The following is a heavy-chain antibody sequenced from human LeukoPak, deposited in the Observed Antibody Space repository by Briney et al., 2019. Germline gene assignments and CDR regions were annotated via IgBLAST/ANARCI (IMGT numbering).Heavy chain of an antibody. J-gene: IGHJ4*02. V-gene: IGHV1-18*01. Sequence: GASVKVSCKASGYTFTSYGIAWVRQAPGQGLQWMGWISANNGDTSYSQKLQGRVTMTTDTSTNTAYMELRSLTSGDTAVYYCARDPPGLTLGSPGDYWGQGTLVIVSS. CDR3: ARDPPGLTLGSPGDY. CDR1: GYTFTSYG. CDR2: ISANNGDT. D-gene: IGHD3-16*01.